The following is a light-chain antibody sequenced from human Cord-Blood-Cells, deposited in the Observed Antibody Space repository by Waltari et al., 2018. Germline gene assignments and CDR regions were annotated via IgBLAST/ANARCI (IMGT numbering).Light chain of an antibody. Sequence: QSALTQPRSVSGSPGQSVTISCTGTSSDFGGYNYVSWYQQHPGKAPKLMIYDVSKRPSGVPDRFSGSKSGNPASLTISGLQAEDEADYYCCSYAGSYNWVFGGGTKLTVL. V-gene: IGLV2-11*01. J-gene: IGLJ3*02. CDR2: DVS. CDR1: SSDFGGYNY. CDR3: CSYAGSYNWV.